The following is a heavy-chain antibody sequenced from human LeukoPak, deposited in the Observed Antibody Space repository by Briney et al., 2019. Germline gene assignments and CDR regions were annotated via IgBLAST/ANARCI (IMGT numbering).Heavy chain of an antibody. CDR3: ARSRYYDGSGFYEFAY. V-gene: IGHV4-59*01. J-gene: IGHJ4*02. D-gene: IGHD3-22*01. CDR1: GGSISSYY. CDR2: IYYSGSN. Sequence: PSETLSLTCTVSGGSISSYYWSWIRQPPGKGLEWIGYIYYSGSNDYNPSLKSRVTISVDTSKNQFSLKLRSVTAADTAVYYCARSRYYDGSGFYEFAYWGQGTLVTVSS.